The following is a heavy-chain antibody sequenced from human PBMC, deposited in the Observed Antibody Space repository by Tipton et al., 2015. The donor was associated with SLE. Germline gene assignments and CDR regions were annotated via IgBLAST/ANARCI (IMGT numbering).Heavy chain of an antibody. D-gene: IGHD6-19*01. CDR2: INQDGSEI. CDR3: ARDPDTNGWSTFDF. J-gene: IGHJ4*02. V-gene: IGHV3-7*01. Sequence: SGFTFSKHGMHWVRQAPGMGLEWVANINQDGSEIYYVDSVKGRFTISRDNAKNTVYVQMNSLRAEDTAFYYCARDPDTNGWSTFDFWGQGTLVTVSS. CDR1: GFTFSKHG.